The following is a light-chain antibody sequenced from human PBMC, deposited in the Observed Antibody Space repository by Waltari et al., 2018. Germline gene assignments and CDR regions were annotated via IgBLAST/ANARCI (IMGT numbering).Light chain of an antibody. CDR1: SSNIGSNF. J-gene: IGLJ3*02. V-gene: IGLV1-47*01. CDR2: RND. Sequence: QSVLTQPPSASGTPGQRVTISCSGSSSNIGSNFVCWYQHLPGTAPKLLTYRNDHRPSGVPDRFSGSRSGTSASLAISGLRSEDEADYYCAAWDDSLTVRFGGGTKLTVL. CDR3: AAWDDSLTVR.